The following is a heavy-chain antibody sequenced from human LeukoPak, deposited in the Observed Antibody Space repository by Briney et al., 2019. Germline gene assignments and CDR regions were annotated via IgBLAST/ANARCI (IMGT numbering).Heavy chain of an antibody. J-gene: IGHJ4*02. CDR2: IYYGGNT. CDR3: ATPLMTTADY. V-gene: IGHV4-39*01. CDR1: GGSISSSSYY. Sequence: KASETLSLTCTVSGGSISSSSYYWGWIRQPPGKGLEWIGSIYYGGNTYYNPSPKSRVTISVDTSKNQFSLKLSSVTAADTAMYYCATPLMTTADYWGQGMLVTVSS. D-gene: IGHD4-17*01.